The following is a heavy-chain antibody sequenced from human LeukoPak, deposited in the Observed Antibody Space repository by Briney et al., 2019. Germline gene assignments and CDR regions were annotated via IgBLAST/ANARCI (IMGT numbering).Heavy chain of an antibody. CDR1: GGSFSGYY. CDR3: ARVRAPSASTKPPRAPTVDY. Sequence: PSGTLSLTCAVYGGSFSGYYWSWIRQSPGKGLEWIGEINQSGSANNNTSLKSRVTISVDTSKNQFSLKLSSVTAADTAVYYCARVRAPSASTKPPRAPTVDYWGQGTLVTVSS. V-gene: IGHV4-34*01. D-gene: IGHD2/OR15-2a*01. CDR2: INQSGSA. J-gene: IGHJ4*02.